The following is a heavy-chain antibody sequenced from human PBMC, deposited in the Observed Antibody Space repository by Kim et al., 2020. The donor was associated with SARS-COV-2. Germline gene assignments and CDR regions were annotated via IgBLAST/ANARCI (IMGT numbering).Heavy chain of an antibody. Sequence: SETLSLTCAVYGGSFSGYYWSWIRQPPGKGLEWIGEINHSGSTNYNPSLKSRVTISVDTSKNQFSLKLSSVTAADTAVYYCARVGGYCSSTSCYTRGHIDFDYWGQGTLVTVSS. CDR2: INHSGST. V-gene: IGHV4-34*01. CDR1: GGSFSGYY. D-gene: IGHD2-2*02. J-gene: IGHJ4*02. CDR3: ARVGGYCSSTSCYTRGHIDFDY.